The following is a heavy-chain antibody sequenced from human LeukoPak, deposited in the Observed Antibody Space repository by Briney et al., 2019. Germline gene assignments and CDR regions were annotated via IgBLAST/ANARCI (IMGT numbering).Heavy chain of an antibody. D-gene: IGHD3-10*01. J-gene: IGHJ4*01. CDR3: AKDAVAPGSGGDYFDY. V-gene: IGHV3-7*03. CDR2: TKPDGSAE. CDR1: GFTFRNYW. Sequence: GGSLRLSCAASGFTFRNYWMGWVRQAPGKGLGWVAKTKPDGSAEYYADSVRGRFTTSRDNANNFLYLQMNRLRAEDTAVYYCAKDAVAPGSGGDYFDYWGHGTLVTVSS.